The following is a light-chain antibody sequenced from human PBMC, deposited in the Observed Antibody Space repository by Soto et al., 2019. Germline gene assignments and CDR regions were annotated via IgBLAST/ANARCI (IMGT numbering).Light chain of an antibody. V-gene: IGKV3-11*01. J-gene: IGKJ2*01. CDR2: DTS. Sequence: EIVLTQSPATLSLSPGERATLSCRASQSVSSYLAWYQQKPGQAPRLLIYDTSSRATGIPARFSGSGSGTDFTLTISSLEPEDFVVYYCQQRSNSYTFGQGTKLEIK. CDR1: QSVSSY. CDR3: QQRSNSYT.